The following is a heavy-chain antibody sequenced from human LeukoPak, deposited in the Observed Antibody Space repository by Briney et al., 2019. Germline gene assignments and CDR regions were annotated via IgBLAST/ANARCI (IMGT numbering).Heavy chain of an antibody. CDR2: MNPYSGNT. J-gene: IGHJ4*02. V-gene: IGHV1-8*01. D-gene: IGHD2-2*02. Sequence: ASVKVSCKASGYTFTSYDINWVRQAAGQGLEWMGWMNPYSGNTGYAQKFQGRVTMTRSTSTSTAYMELNSLRSEDTAVYYCARGTRDCATASCYNYWGQGTLVTVPS. CDR1: GYTFTSYD. CDR3: ARGTRDCATASCYNY.